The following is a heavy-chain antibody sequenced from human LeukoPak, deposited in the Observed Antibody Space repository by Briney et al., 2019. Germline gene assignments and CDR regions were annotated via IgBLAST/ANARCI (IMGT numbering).Heavy chain of an antibody. J-gene: IGHJ6*03. CDR2: INPNSGGT. D-gene: IGHD1-26*01. CDR3: ARAHRYSGSYYGDYYYYMDV. CDR1: GYTFTSYY. Sequence: ASVKVSCKASGYTFTSYYMHWVRQAPGQGLEWMGWINPNSGGTNYAQKFQGRVTMTRDTSISTAYMELSRLRSDDTAVYYCARAHRYSGSYYGDYYYYMDVWGKGTTVTVSS. V-gene: IGHV1-2*02.